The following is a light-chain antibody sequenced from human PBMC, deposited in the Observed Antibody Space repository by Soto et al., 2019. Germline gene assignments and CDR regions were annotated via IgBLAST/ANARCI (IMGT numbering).Light chain of an antibody. CDR1: SSDIGSYNY. J-gene: IGLJ2*01. CDR3: SSYGVSSTV. Sequence: QSALTQPASLSGSPGQSITISCTGTSSDIGSYNYISWYQQHPGKAPKLMIFDVSYRPSGISVRFSGSETGNTASLTIAGFQLEDEDDYYCSSYGVSSTVFGGGTKLTVL. CDR2: DVS. V-gene: IGLV2-14*03.